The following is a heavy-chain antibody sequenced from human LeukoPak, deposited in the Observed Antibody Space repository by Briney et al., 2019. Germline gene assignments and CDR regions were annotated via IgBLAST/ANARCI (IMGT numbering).Heavy chain of an antibody. J-gene: IGHJ4*02. CDR2: TNTDGTIT. V-gene: IGHV3-74*01. D-gene: IGHD3-3*01. CDR1: GFTFSDFW. CDR3: ARSGYVKYYFDY. Sequence: GGSLRLSCAASGFTFSDFWMHWVRQAPGKGLVWVSQTNTDGTITDYADSAKGRFTISRDNSKNTLYLQMNSLKAEDAAVYYCARSGYVKYYFDYWGQGTLVTVSS.